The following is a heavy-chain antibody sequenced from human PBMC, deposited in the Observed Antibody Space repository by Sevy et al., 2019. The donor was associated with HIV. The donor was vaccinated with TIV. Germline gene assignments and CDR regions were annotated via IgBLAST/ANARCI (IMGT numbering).Heavy chain of an antibody. J-gene: IGHJ2*01. CDR2: FDPEDGET. D-gene: IGHD2-2*01. CDR3: ATYPLCRSTSCYGYFDL. V-gene: IGHV1-24*01. Sequence: ASVKVSCKVSGYTLTELSMHWVRQAPGKGLEWMGGFDPEDGETIYAQKFQGRVTMTEDTSTDTAYMELGSLGSEDTAVYYCATYPLCRSTSCYGYFDLWGRGTLVTVSS. CDR1: GYTLTELS.